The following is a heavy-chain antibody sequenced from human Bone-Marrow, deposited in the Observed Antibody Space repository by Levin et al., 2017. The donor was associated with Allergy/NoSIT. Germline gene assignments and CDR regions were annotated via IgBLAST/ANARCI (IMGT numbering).Heavy chain of an antibody. CDR1: GFAFSGSY. CDR2: ISSSGDYT. Sequence: PGGSLRLSCAASGFAFSGSYMAWIRQAPGRGLQWLGYISSSGDYTNYADSVKGQFTISRDNAKNLLYLHLTSLGAEDTAIYFCARPSYYGDYYFDSWGQGTLVTVSS. J-gene: IGHJ4*02. D-gene: IGHD4-17*01. V-gene: IGHV3-11*03. CDR3: ARPSYYGDYYFDS.